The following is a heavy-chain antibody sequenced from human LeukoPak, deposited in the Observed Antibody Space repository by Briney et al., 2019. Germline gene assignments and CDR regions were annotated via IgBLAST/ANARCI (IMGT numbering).Heavy chain of an antibody. D-gene: IGHD3-22*01. V-gene: IGHV4-59*08. CDR1: GVSISSYY. Sequence: SETLSLTCTVSGVSISSYYWSWIRQTPGKGLEWIGYIYYSGSTNYNPSLKSRVTISVDTSKNQFPLKLRSVTAADTAVYYCARVVQSTDSSGFYLPEYFQHWGQGTLVTVSS. CDR3: ARVVQSTDSSGFYLPEYFQH. CDR2: IYYSGST. J-gene: IGHJ1*01.